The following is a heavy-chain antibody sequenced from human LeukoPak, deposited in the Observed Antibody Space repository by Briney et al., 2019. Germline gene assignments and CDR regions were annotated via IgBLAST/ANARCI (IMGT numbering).Heavy chain of an antibody. CDR3: AKNFFGSGSYVLVFDP. CDR2: INPNSGGT. D-gene: IGHD3-10*01. J-gene: IGHJ5*02. Sequence: ASVKVSCKASGYTFTGYYVHWVRQAPGQGLEWLGWINPNSGGTNYAQKFQDRVTMTRDTSISTAYMELSSLTSDDSAVYYCAKNFFGSGSYVLVFDPWGQGTLVTVSS. CDR1: GYTFTGYY. V-gene: IGHV1-2*02.